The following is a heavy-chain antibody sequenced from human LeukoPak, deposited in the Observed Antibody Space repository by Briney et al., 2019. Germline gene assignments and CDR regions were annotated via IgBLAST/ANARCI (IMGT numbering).Heavy chain of an antibody. V-gene: IGHV3-33*08. Sequence: HPGGSLRLSCAASGFTFSSYGMHWVRQAPGKGLEWVAVIWYDGSNKYYADSVKGRFTISRDNSKDTLYLQMNSLRAEDTAVYYCAVIRGVFNYWGQGTLVTVSS. J-gene: IGHJ4*02. CDR1: GFTFSSYG. CDR2: IWYDGSNK. CDR3: AVIRGVFNY. D-gene: IGHD3-10*01.